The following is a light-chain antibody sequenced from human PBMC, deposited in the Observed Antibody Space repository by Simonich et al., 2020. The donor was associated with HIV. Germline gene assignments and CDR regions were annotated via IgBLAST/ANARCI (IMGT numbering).Light chain of an antibody. V-gene: IGLV3-21*03. CDR1: NIGSES. J-gene: IGLJ3*02. CDR2: DDN. Sequence: SDVLTQPPSVSVAPGKTARITCGGKNIGSESVHWYQQKAGQAPVMVVYDDNDRPSGITERFSGSNSGNTATLSISRVEAGDEADYYCQVWDSSSDHVVFGGGTKLTVL. CDR3: QVWDSSSDHVV.